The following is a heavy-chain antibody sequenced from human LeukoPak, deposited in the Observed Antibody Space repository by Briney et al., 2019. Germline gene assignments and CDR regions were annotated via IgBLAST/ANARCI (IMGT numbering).Heavy chain of an antibody. CDR3: AREYSSSSGKCMDV. Sequence: GGSLRLSRAASGFTFSSYSMNWVRQAPGKGLEWVSYISSSRSTTYYADSVKGRFTISRDNAKNSLYLQMNSLRDEDTAVYYCAREYSSSSGKCMDVWGQGTTVTVSS. J-gene: IGHJ6*02. CDR2: ISSSRSTT. V-gene: IGHV3-48*02. D-gene: IGHD6-6*01. CDR1: GFTFSSYS.